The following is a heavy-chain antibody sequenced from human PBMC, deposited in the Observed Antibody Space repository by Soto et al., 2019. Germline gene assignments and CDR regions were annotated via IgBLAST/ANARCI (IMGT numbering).Heavy chain of an antibody. CDR1: GFTFSSYG. D-gene: IGHD3-16*02. V-gene: IGHV3-33*01. Sequence: GGSLRLSCAASGFTFSSYGMHWVRQAPGKGLEWVAVIWYDGSNKYYADSVKGRFTISRDNSKNTLYLQMNSLRAEDTAVYYCARDSVGGELSSDNWFDPWGQGTLVTVSS. J-gene: IGHJ5*02. CDR3: ARDSVGGELSSDNWFDP. CDR2: IWYDGSNK.